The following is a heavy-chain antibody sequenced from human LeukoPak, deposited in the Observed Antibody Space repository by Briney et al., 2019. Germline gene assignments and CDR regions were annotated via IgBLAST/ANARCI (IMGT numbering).Heavy chain of an antibody. D-gene: IGHD6-19*01. CDR2: IYYSGST. J-gene: IGHJ3*02. V-gene: IGHV4-61*01. CDR1: GGSISSSSYY. CDR3: ARVWLASDAFDI. Sequence: SETLSLTCTVSGGSISSSSYYWSWIRQPPGTGLEWIGYIYYSGSTNYNPSLKSRVTISVDTSKNQFSLKLSSVTAADTAVYYCARVWLASDAFDIWGQGTMVTVSS.